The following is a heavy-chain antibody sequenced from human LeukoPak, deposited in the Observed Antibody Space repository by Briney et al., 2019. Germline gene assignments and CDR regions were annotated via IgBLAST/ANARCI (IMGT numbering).Heavy chain of an antibody. CDR2: ISGSGGRT. CDR3: AKSVGAVDY. Sequence: GGSLRLSCAAPGFTFSSYAMSWVRQAPGKGLEWVSAISGSGGRTYYADSVKGRFTISRDNSKNTLYLQMTSLRAEDTAVYYCAKSVGAVDYWGQGTLVTVSS. D-gene: IGHD1-26*01. CDR1: GFTFSSYA. V-gene: IGHV3-23*01. J-gene: IGHJ4*02.